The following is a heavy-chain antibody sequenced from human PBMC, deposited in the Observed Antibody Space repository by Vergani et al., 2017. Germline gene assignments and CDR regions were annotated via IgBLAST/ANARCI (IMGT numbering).Heavy chain of an antibody. CDR2: IYHSGST. J-gene: IGHJ4*02. CDR1: GYSISSGYY. CDR3: ARDRRGATYYDFWSGYYW. D-gene: IGHD3-3*01. Sequence: QVQLPESGPGLVKPSETLSLTCTVSGYSISSGYYWGWIRQPPGKGLEWIGSIYHSGSTYYNPSLKSRVTISVDTSKNQFSLKLSSVTAADTAVYYCARDRRGATYYDFWSGYYWWGQGTLVTVSS. V-gene: IGHV4-38-2*02.